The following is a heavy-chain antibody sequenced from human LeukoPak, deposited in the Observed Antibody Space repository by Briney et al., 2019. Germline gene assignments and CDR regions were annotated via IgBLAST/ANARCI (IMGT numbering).Heavy chain of an antibody. J-gene: IGHJ4*02. CDR2: IYHSART. D-gene: IGHD4-17*01. CDR1: GGSISSSNW. V-gene: IGHV4-4*02. CDR3: ARADVATVTLDY. Sequence: SGTLSLTCAVAGGSISSSNWWSGVRQPPGRGLEWIGEIYHSARTTHNPSLKSRVTISVDKSKNQFSLKLSSVTAADTAVYYCARADVATVTLDYWGQGTLVTVSS.